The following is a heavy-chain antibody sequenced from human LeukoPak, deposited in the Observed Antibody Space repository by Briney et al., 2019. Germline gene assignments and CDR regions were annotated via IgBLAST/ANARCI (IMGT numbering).Heavy chain of an antibody. Sequence: PSETLSLTCTVSGGSLSSYYWSWIRQPPGKGLEWIGYIYYSGSTNYNPSLKSRVTISVDTSKNQFSLKLSSVTAADTAVYYCARVKSSGWYGAFFDYWGQGTLVTVSS. CDR3: ARVKSSGWYGAFFDY. V-gene: IGHV4-59*01. CDR2: IYYSGST. J-gene: IGHJ4*02. CDR1: GGSLSSYY. D-gene: IGHD6-19*01.